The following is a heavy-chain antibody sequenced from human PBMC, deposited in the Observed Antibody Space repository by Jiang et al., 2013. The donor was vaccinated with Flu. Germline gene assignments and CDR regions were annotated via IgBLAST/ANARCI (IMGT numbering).Heavy chain of an antibody. V-gene: IGHV4-38-2*01. J-gene: IGHJ4*02. CDR1: NYSINRNNY. Sequence: QTLSLTCDVSNYSINRNNYWGWIRQSPGMGLEWIGSIFHNGVTYYNPTLESRVTLSIDTSKNKFSLTVRSVNAADTAVYFCARGYIMARYGFDYWGQGIVVTVSS. CDR2: IFHNGVT. D-gene: IGHD5-12*01. CDR3: ARGYIMARYGFDY.